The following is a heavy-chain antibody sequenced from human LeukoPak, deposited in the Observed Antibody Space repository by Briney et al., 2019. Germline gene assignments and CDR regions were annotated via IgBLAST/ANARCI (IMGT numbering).Heavy chain of an antibody. V-gene: IGHV3-48*01. D-gene: IGHD6-13*01. CDR1: GFTFSNYN. J-gene: IGHJ4*02. CDR3: ARETPYSSSWTVFDY. CDR2: ITLSSGII. Sequence: GGSLRLSCAASGFTFSNYNMNWVRQAPGKGLEWISYITLSSGIIYYADSVKGRFTISRDNAKDSLYLQMNSLRAEDTAVYYCARETPYSSSWTVFDYWGLGTLVTVSS.